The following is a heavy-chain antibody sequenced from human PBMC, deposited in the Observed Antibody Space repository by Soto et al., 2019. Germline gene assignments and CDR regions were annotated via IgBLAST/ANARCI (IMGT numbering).Heavy chain of an antibody. J-gene: IGHJ4*02. CDR1: GFTFSSYW. CDR3: ASMGYSSGWKPDY. V-gene: IGHV3-74*01. CDR2: INSDGSST. D-gene: IGHD6-19*01. Sequence: GGSLRLSCAASGFTFSSYWMHWVRQAPGKGLVWVSRINSDGSSTSYADSVKGRFTISRDNAKNTLYLQMNSLRAEDTAVYYCASMGYSSGWKPDYWGQGTLVTVSS.